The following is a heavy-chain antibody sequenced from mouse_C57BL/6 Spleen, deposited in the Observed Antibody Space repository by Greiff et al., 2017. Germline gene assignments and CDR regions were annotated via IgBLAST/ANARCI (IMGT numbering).Heavy chain of an antibody. CDR1: GYAFSSYW. Sequence: QVQLKQSGAELVKPGASVKISCKASGYAFSSYWMNWVKQRPGKGLEWIGQIYPGDGDTNYNGKFKGKATLTADKSSSTAYMQLSSLTSEDSAVYFCAREHYSNYGYYFDYWGQGTTLTVSS. D-gene: IGHD2-5*01. J-gene: IGHJ2*01. V-gene: IGHV1-80*01. CDR3: AREHYSNYGYYFDY. CDR2: IYPGDGDT.